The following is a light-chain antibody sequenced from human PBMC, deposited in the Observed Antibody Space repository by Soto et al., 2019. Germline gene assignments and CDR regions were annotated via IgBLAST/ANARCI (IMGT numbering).Light chain of an antibody. CDR1: QSVSIY. Sequence: EIVLTQSPATLSLSPGERATLSCRASQSVSIYLAWYQQKPGQAPRLLIYDASNRATGIPARFSGSGSGTDFTLTISRLEPEDFAVYYCQQRSNWPPSFGQGTKVQIK. CDR2: DAS. CDR3: QQRSNWPPS. V-gene: IGKV3-11*01. J-gene: IGKJ1*01.